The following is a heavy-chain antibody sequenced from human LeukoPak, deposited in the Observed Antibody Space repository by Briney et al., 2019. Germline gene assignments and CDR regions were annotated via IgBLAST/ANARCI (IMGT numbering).Heavy chain of an antibody. CDR3: ARGGTPPGNWFDP. Sequence: GESLKISCKGTGYSFTSYWIGWVRQMPGKGLEWMGIIYPGDSDTRYSPSFQGQVTISADKSISTAYLQRSSLKASDTAMYYCARGGTPPGNWFDPWGQGTLVTVSS. CDR2: IYPGDSDT. J-gene: IGHJ5*02. CDR1: GYSFTSYW. D-gene: IGHD1-14*01. V-gene: IGHV5-51*01.